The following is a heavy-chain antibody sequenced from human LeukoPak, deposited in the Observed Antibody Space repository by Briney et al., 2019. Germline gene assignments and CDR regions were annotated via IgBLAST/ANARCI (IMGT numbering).Heavy chain of an antibody. D-gene: IGHD6-25*01. CDR1: GFTFSNAW. Sequence: GGSLRLSCAASGFTFSNAWMSWVRQAPGKGLEWVGRIKSKADGGTTDYAAPVKDRFTISRDDSKNTLYLQMNSLRAEDTAVYYCARSTGATRSLDYWGQGTLVTVSS. CDR2: IKSKADGGTT. J-gene: IGHJ4*02. V-gene: IGHV3-15*01. CDR3: ARSTGATRSLDY.